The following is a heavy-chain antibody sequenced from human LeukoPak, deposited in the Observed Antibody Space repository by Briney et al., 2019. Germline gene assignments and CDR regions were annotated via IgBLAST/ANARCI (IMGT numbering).Heavy chain of an antibody. Sequence: PGGSLILSCAASGFRFSGYGMSWVRQAPGQGLEWVSSISAGSGSTDYADSVKGRFTISRDDSKNTLYLQMKSLRAEDTAVYYCAKSHEPYYYDSSGYYDDYWGQGTLVTVSS. CDR2: ISAGSGST. CDR1: GFRFSGYG. J-gene: IGHJ4*02. D-gene: IGHD3-22*01. V-gene: IGHV3-23*01. CDR3: AKSHEPYYYDSSGYYDDY.